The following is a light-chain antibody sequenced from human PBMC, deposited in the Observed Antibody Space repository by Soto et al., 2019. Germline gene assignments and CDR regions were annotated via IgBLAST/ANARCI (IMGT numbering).Light chain of an antibody. J-gene: IGKJ4*01. CDR3: QQTYSSPLT. Sequence: IELTQAASSMSASVGDRGTXXXXASQSISSYLNWFQQKSGKAPKLLIYAASSLQSGVPSRFSGSGSGTDFTLTISSLQPEDFEAYYCQQTYSSPLTLGGGTKVDIK. CDR2: AAS. V-gene: IGKV1-39*01. CDR1: QSISSY.